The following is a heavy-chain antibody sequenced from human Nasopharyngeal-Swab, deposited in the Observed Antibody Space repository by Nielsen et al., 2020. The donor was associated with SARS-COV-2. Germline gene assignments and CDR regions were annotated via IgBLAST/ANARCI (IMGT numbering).Heavy chain of an antibody. D-gene: IGHD6-13*01. J-gene: IGHJ4*02. V-gene: IGHV3-33*01. Sequence: LTCAASGFTFSSYGMHWVRQAPGKGLEWVAVIWYDGSNKYYADSVKGRFTISRDNSKNTLYLQMNSLRAEDTAVYYCARGGLDSSSWYGYYFDYWGQGTLVTVSS. CDR2: IWYDGSNK. CDR1: GFTFSSYG. CDR3: ARGGLDSSSWYGYYFDY.